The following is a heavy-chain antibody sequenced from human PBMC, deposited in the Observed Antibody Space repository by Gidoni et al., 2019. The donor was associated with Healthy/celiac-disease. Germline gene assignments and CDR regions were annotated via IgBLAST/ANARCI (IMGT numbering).Heavy chain of an antibody. V-gene: IGHV4-31*03. CDR3: ARTYGDSEFDP. J-gene: IGHJ5*02. D-gene: IGHD4-17*01. CDR2: IYYSGST. Sequence: QVQLQESGPGLVKPSQTLSLTCTVSGGSISSSGYYWSWLRQHPGKGLEWIGYIYYSGSTYYNPSLKSRVTISVDTSKNQFSLKLSSVSAADSAVYYCARTYGDSEFDPWGQGTLVTVSS. CDR1: GGSISSSGYY.